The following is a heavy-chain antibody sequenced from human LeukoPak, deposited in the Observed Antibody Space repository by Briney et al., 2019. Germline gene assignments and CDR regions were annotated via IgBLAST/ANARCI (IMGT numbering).Heavy chain of an antibody. CDR3: ARLWVSSSPFDY. CDR2: ISSSSSYI. D-gene: IGHD6-6*01. Sequence: PGGSLRLSXAASGFTFSSYSVNWVRQAPGKGLEWVSSISSSSSYIYYADSVKGRFTISRDNAKNSLYLQMNSLRAEDTAVYYCARLWVSSSPFDYWGQGTLVTVSS. J-gene: IGHJ4*02. CDR1: GFTFSSYS. V-gene: IGHV3-21*01.